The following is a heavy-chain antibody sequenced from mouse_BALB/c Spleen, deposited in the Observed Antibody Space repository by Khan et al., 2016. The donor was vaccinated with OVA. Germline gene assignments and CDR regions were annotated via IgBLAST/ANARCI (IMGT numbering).Heavy chain of an antibody. CDR3: ARIYRSDFDY. V-gene: IGHV1-20*02. J-gene: IGHJ2*01. D-gene: IGHD1-1*01. Sequence: VQLKESGPELVKPGASVKISCKASGYSFTGYFMNWVMHSHGKSLEWIGRINPHLGETFSNQKFKGKATLTVDESSSTAHMELRSLASEDSAVYYCARIYRSDFDYWGQGTTVTVSS. CDR2: INPHLGET. CDR1: GYSFTGYF.